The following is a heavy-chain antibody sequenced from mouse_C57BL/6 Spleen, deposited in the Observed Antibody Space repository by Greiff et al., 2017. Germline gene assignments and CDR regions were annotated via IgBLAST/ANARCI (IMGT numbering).Heavy chain of an antibody. CDR3: ARSHYDYDRGYYAMDY. CDR1: GFTFSDYG. V-gene: IGHV5-17*01. Sequence: EVKLVESGGGLVKPGGSLKLSCAASGFTFSDYGMHWVRQAPEKGLEWVAYISSGSSTIYYADTVKGRFTISRDNAKNTLFLQMTSLRSEDTAMYYCARSHYDYDRGYYAMDYGGQGTSVTVSS. CDR2: ISSGSSTI. J-gene: IGHJ4*01. D-gene: IGHD2-4*01.